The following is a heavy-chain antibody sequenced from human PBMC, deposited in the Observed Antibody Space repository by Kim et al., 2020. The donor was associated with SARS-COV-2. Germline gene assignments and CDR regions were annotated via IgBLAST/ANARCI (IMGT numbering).Heavy chain of an antibody. CDR1: GFTFSGST. D-gene: IGHD6-25*01. CDR3: TRIAAGPSFDY. J-gene: IGHJ4*02. V-gene: IGHV3-73*01. Sequence: GSLRLSCAASGFTFSGSTMLFFLLSSFFLLEWVGRIRGKAHSYATAYAASVKGRFTIFRFLSKNTAYLQMNNLRTEDTAVYYCTRIAAGPSFDYWGQGTLVTVSS. CDR2: IRGKAHSYAT.